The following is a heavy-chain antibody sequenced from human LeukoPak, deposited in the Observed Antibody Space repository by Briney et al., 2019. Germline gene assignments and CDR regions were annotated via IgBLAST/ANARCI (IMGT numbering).Heavy chain of an antibody. CDR1: GVTFSNAW. V-gene: IGHV3-15*01. CDR2: LKSKRDGGTA. CDR3: TTGLGKTDHDY. J-gene: IGHJ4*02. Sequence: GGSLRLSCEGSGVTFSNAWMSWVRQAPGKGLEWVGRLKSKRDGGTAGYAAVVKGRFSISRDDLKNALYLQMNSLKSEDTAVYYRTTGLGKTDHDYWGQGTLVTVSS. D-gene: IGHD4-11*01.